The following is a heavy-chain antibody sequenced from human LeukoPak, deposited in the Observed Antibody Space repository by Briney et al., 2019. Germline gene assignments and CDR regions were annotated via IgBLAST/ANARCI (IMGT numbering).Heavy chain of an antibody. CDR2: TYYRSKWYN. V-gene: IGHV6-1*01. Sequence: SQTLSLTCAISGDSVSSNSAAWNWIRRSPSRGLEWLGRTYYRSKWYNDYAVSVKSRITINPDTSKNQFSLQLNSVTPEDTAVYYCARAPYCSSTSCYSVSGSNWFDPWGQGTLVTVSS. CDR3: ARAPYCSSTSCYSVSGSNWFDP. D-gene: IGHD2-2*01. CDR1: GDSVSSNSAA. J-gene: IGHJ5*02.